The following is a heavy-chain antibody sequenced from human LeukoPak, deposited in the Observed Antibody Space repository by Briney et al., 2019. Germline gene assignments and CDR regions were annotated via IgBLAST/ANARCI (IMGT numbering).Heavy chain of an antibody. CDR3: VKDGFGDYGIYYYGMDV. J-gene: IGHJ6*02. CDR2: ISGSGGST. V-gene: IGHV3-23*01. Sequence: GGSLRLSCVVSGFTFSSYAMSWVRQAPGKGLEWVSAISGSGGSTYYADSVKGRFTISRDNSKNTLYLQVSSLRAEDTAVYYCVKDGFGDYGIYYYGMDVWGQGTTVTVSS. D-gene: IGHD4-17*01. CDR1: GFTFSSYA.